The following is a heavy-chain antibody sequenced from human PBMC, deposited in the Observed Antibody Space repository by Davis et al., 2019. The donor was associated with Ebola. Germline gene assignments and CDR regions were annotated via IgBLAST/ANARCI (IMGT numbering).Heavy chain of an antibody. CDR2: INPKSGDT. J-gene: IGHJ4*02. CDR1: GYIFTGYY. D-gene: IGHD6-19*01. Sequence: ASVQVSCKASGYIFTGYYIHWVRQAPGQGLEWMAWINPKSGDTNYAQKFQGRVTVTRDTSISTAYMELSRLRSDDTAVYYCARDDYTNGWYIDSWGQGTLVTVSS. CDR3: ARDDYTNGWYIDS. V-gene: IGHV1-2*02.